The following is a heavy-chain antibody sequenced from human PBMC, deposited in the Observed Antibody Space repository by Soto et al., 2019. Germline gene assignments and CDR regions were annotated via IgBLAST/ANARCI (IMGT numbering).Heavy chain of an antibody. CDR2: IYNSGNT. CDR1: GGSVTSSSYY. D-gene: IGHD6-19*01. CDR3: ARDQGVAVAVFDY. Sequence: QVQLQESGPGLVKPSETLSLTCTVSGGSVTSSSYYWSWIRQPPGKGLEWIGYIYNSGNTNYNPPLKSRVTISVDTSKTQISLKLTSVTAADTAVYYCARDQGVAVAVFDYWGQGTLVTVSS. J-gene: IGHJ4*02. V-gene: IGHV4-61*01.